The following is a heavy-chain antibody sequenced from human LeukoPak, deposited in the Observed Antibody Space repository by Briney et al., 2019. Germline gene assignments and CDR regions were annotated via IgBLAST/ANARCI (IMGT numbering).Heavy chain of an antibody. J-gene: IGHJ4*02. CDR2: ISSSGSTI. V-gene: IGHV3-11*01. CDR1: GFTFSDYY. D-gene: IGHD1-26*01. CDR3: ARGWSPIVGATSFDY. Sequence: GGSLRLSCAASGFTFSDYYMSWIRQAPWKGLEWVSYISSSGSTIYYADSVKGRFTISRDNAKNSLYLQMNSLRAEDTAVYYCARGWSPIVGATSFDYWGQGTLVTVSS.